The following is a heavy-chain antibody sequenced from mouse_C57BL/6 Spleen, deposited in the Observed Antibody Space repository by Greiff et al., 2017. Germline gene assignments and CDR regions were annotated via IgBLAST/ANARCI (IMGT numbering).Heavy chain of an antibody. D-gene: IGHD1-1*01. V-gene: IGHV5-6*02. CDR1: GFTFSSYG. CDR3: ARHDTTVVADY. Sequence: EVMLVESGGDLVKPGGSLKLSCAASGFTFSSYGMSWVRQTPDKRLEWVATISSGGSYTYYPDSVKGRFTISRDNAKNTLYLQMSSLKSEDTAMYYCARHDTTVVADYWGQGTTLTVSS. CDR2: ISSGGSYT. J-gene: IGHJ2*01.